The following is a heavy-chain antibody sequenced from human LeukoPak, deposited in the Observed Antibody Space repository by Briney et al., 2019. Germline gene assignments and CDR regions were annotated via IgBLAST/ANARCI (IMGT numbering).Heavy chain of an antibody. CDR1: GFTFSSYA. CDR3: ARSQLTGITVAGINY. D-gene: IGHD6-19*01. Sequence: PGRSLRLSCAASGFTFSSYAMHWVRQAPGKGLEWVAVISYDGGNKYYADSVKGRFTISRDNSKNTLYLQMNSLRAEDTAVYYCARSQLTGITVAGINYWGQGTLVTVSS. CDR2: ISYDGGNK. J-gene: IGHJ4*02. V-gene: IGHV3-30-3*01.